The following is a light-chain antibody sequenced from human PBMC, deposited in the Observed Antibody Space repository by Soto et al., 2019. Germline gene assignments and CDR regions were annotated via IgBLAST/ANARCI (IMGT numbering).Light chain of an antibody. J-gene: IGLJ2*01. CDR1: SSNIGAGYD. Sequence: QSVLTQPPSVSGAPGQRVTISCTGSSSNIGAGYDVHWYQQLPGTAPKLLIYGNHNRTSGVPDRFSGSKSGASASLAITGLQAEDEADYYCQSYDSSLSVVVVFGGGTKVTVL. CDR2: GNH. V-gene: IGLV1-40*01. CDR3: QSYDSSLSVVVV.